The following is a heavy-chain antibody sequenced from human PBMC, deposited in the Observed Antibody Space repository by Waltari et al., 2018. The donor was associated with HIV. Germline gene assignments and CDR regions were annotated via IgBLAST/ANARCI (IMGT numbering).Heavy chain of an antibody. D-gene: IGHD6-6*01. J-gene: IGHJ4*02. Sequence: EVQLLESGGGLVQPGGSLILYCAAPGFTFSRYSMSWVGQAPGKGLEWVSVISGSGGSTYYADFVKGRFTISRDNSKNTLYLQMNSLRAEDTAVYYCAKEGIAGRPSVPDYWGQGTLVTVSS. CDR2: ISGSGGST. V-gene: IGHV3-23*01. CDR3: AKEGIAGRPSVPDY. CDR1: GFTFSRYS.